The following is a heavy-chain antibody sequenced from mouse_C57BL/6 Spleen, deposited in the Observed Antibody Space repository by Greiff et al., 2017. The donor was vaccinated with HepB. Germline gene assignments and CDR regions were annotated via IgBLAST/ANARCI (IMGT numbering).Heavy chain of an antibody. J-gene: IGHJ3*01. D-gene: IGHD3-2*02. CDR3: GGQRRHEAWFAY. CDR2: ISYSGST. CDR1: GYSITSDY. V-gene: IGHV3-8*01. Sequence: EVQLVESGPGLAKPSQTLSLTCSVTGYSITSDYWNWIRKFPGNKLEYMGYISYSGSTYYNPSLNSRISITRDTSKNQYYLQLNSVTTEDTATYYCGGQRRHEAWFAYWGQGTLVTVSA.